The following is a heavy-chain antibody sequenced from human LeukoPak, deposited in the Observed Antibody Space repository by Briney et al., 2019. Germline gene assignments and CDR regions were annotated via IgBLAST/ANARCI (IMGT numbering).Heavy chain of an antibody. D-gene: IGHD4-17*01. V-gene: IGHV3-21*01. Sequence: PGGSLRLSCAASGFTFSSYEMNWVRQAPGKGLEWVSSISSSSSYIYYADSVKGRFTISRDNAKNSLYLQMNSLRAEDTAVYYCAREKRGTTVTTPFDYWGQGTLVTVSS. J-gene: IGHJ4*02. CDR1: GFTFSSYE. CDR3: AREKRGTTVTTPFDY. CDR2: ISSSSSYI.